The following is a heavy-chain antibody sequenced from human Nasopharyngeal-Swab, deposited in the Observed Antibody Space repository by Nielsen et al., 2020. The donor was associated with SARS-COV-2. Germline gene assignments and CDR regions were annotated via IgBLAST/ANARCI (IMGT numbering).Heavy chain of an antibody. CDR2: VGPSDDST. D-gene: IGHD3-10*01. V-gene: IGHV5-10-1*01. CDR1: GYSFSNYW. CDR3: ARQYQNYFGSGDYHGAFDI. Sequence: GESLKISCEGSGYSFSNYWIRWVRQVPGKGLEWMGEVGPSDDSTDYSPSLRGHVTISVDRSISTAYLQWSSLKASDTAMYYCARQYQNYFGSGDYHGAFDIWGQGTMVTVSS. J-gene: IGHJ3*02.